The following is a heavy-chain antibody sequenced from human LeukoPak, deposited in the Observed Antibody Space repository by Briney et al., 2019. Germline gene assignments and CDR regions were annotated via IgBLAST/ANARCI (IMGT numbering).Heavy chain of an antibody. CDR2: INHSGST. CDR1: GGSFSGYY. D-gene: IGHD6-19*01. J-gene: IGHJ4*02. V-gene: IGHV4-34*01. Sequence: PSETLSLTCAVYGGSFSGYYWSWLRQPPGKGLEWLGEINHSGSTNYNPSLKSRVTISVDTSKNQFSLKLSSVTAADTAVYYCARGLYSSGWYLAPLPKKAGYFDYWGQGTLVTVSS. CDR3: ARGLYSSGWYLAPLPKKAGYFDY.